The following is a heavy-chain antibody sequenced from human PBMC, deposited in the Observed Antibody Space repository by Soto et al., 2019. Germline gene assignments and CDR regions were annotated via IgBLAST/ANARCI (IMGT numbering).Heavy chain of an antibody. CDR3: ARLDSSGYTDFDY. V-gene: IGHV1-3*01. CDR2: INAGNGNT. D-gene: IGHD3-22*01. CDR1: GYTFTSYA. J-gene: IGHJ4*02. Sequence: ASVKVSCKASGYTFTSYAMHWVLQAPGQRLEWMGWINAGNGNTKYSQKFQGRVTITRDTSASTAYMELSSLRSEDTAVYYCARLDSSGYTDFDYWGQGTLVTVSS.